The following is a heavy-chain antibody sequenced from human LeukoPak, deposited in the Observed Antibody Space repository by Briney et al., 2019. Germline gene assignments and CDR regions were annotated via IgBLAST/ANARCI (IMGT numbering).Heavy chain of an antibody. CDR3: ARTPYYYDSSGYYYYYMDV. J-gene: IGHJ6*03. V-gene: IGHV4-59*01. D-gene: IGHD3-22*01. Sequence: SETLSLTCAAYGGSFRGYYWNWIRQPPGKGLEWIGYIYYSGSTNYNPSLKSRVTISVDTSKNQFSLKLSSVTAADTAVYYCARTPYYYDSSGYYYYYMDVWGKGTTVTISS. CDR1: GGSFRGYY. CDR2: IYYSGST.